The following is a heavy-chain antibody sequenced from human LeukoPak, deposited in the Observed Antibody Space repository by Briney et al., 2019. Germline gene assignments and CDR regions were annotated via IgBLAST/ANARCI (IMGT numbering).Heavy chain of an antibody. CDR2: VSATGST. D-gene: IGHD6-19*01. CDR1: GGSISDFY. CDR3: AQVTVGGHFDF. Sequence: PSETLSLTCTVSGGSISDFYWSWIRQPAGKGLEYIGRVSATGSTSFNPSLQSRVTMSVDTSKSQFSLKLSSVTAADTAVYYCAQVTVGGHFDFWGQGILVTVPS. J-gene: IGHJ4*02. V-gene: IGHV4-4*07.